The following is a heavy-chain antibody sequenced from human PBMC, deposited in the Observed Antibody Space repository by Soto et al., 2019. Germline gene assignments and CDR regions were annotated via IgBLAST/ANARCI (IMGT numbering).Heavy chain of an antibody. CDR2: ISYDGSNR. D-gene: IGHD6-19*01. V-gene: IGHV3-30-3*01. CDR3: ARSSRKEAVAGCDY. Sequence: QVHLVESGGGVVQPGRSLRLSCAASGFIFSNYAMHWVRQAPGEGLEWVAVISYDGSNRYYAESVKGRFTISRDNSKNSVYVQMNSLRAEDTAVYYCARSSRKEAVAGCDYWGQGTLVTVSS. CDR1: GFIFSNYA. J-gene: IGHJ4*02.